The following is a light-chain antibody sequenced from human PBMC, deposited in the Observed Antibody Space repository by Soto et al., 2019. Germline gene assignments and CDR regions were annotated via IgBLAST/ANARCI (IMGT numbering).Light chain of an antibody. CDR2: EAS. Sequence: DIQMTQSPSTLSASVGDRVTITCRASQNINKWFAWYQHKPGKAPALQIYEASRLGGGVPSRFSGSGFGTEFTLTIRSLQPDDFATYYCKQYNRYRAFGQGTKVEI. CDR1: QNINKW. J-gene: IGKJ1*01. V-gene: IGKV1-5*03. CDR3: KQYNRYRA.